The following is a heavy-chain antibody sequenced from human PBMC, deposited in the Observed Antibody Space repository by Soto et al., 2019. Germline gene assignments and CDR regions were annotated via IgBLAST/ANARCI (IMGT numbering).Heavy chain of an antibody. CDR1: GFTFSGSW. J-gene: IGHJ4*02. D-gene: IGHD6-19*01. CDR2: INTDGSFA. V-gene: IGHV3-74*01. CDR3: AGGMDGWPF. Sequence: EVQLVESGGGLVQPGGSLRLSCAASGFTFSGSWMHWVRQTPGKGLVWVSHINTDGSFANYADSVQGRFTISRDNAKSTLYLQMSSLRADDTAVYFCAGGMDGWPFWGQGTLVTVSS.